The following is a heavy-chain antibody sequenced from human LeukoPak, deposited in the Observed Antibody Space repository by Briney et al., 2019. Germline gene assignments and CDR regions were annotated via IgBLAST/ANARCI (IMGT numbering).Heavy chain of an antibody. Sequence: PGGSLRLSCAASGFTVSSNYMSWVRQAPGKGLEWVSVIYSGGSTYYADSVKGRFTISRDNSKNTLYLQMNSLRAEDTAVYYCARGYSSSWSSGDYYGMDVWGQGTTVTVSS. CDR3: ARGYSSSWSSGDYYGMDV. CDR2: IYSGGST. D-gene: IGHD6-13*01. J-gene: IGHJ6*02. V-gene: IGHV3-66*01. CDR1: GFTVSSNY.